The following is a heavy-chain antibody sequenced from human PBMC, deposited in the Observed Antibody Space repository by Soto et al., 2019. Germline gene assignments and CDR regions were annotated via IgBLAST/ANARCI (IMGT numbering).Heavy chain of an antibody. D-gene: IGHD3-22*01. CDR1: GFTFSTYW. CDR3: ARGDYHDSSGPFSDAFDI. CDR2: IKQDGSEK. V-gene: IGHV3-7*04. Sequence: GGSLRLSCAASGFTFSTYWMSWVRQAPGKGLEWVANIKQDGSEKWYVDSVKGRFTISRDNAKKSLYLQMNSLRVEDTAVYYCARGDYHDSSGPFSDAFDIWGQGTMVTVSS. J-gene: IGHJ3*02.